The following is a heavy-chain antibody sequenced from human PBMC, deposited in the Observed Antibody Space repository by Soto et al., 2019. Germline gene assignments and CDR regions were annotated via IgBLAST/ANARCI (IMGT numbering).Heavy chain of an antibody. CDR1: GGSISSYY. Sequence: SETLSLTCTVSGGSISSYYWSWIRQPPGKGLEWIGYIYHSGRTFYNPSLKSRVTISLDRSKNQFSLKLSSVTAADTAVYFCARVPTPWGQGTLVTVSS. CDR2: IYHSGRT. V-gene: IGHV4-59*12. CDR3: ARVPTP. J-gene: IGHJ5*02.